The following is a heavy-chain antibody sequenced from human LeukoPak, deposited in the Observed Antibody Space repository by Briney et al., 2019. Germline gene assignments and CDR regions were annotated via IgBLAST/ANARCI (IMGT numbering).Heavy chain of an antibody. CDR3: ARGWGRYNWNDDWFDP. D-gene: IGHD1-20*01. CDR1: GFTFSSYW. J-gene: IGHJ5*02. CDR2: INSDGSSR. V-gene: IGHV3-74*01. Sequence: PGGSLRLSCAASGFTFSSYWMHWVRQAPGKGLVWVSHINSDGSSRSYADSVKGRFTISRDNAKNTLYLQMNSLRVEDTAVYYCARGWGRYNWNDDWFDPWGQGTLVTVSS.